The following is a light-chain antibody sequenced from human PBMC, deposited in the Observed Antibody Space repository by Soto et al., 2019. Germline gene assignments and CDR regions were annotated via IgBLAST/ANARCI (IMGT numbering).Light chain of an antibody. V-gene: IGKV3-20*01. Sequence: EIVLTQSPATQSLSPGERATLSCRASQSVSSSYLAWYQQKPGQAPRLLIYGASSRATGIPDRFSGSGSGTDLTLTISRLEPEDFAVYYCQQFGNSPYTFGQGTRLEIK. CDR1: QSVSSSY. CDR2: GAS. CDR3: QQFGNSPYT. J-gene: IGKJ2*01.